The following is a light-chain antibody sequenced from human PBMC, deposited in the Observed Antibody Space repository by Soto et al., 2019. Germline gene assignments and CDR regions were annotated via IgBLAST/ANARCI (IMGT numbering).Light chain of an antibody. CDR2: AAS. V-gene: IGKV1-9*01. J-gene: IGKJ1*01. Sequence: IQLTQSPSSLSASVGARVTVTCRASQGISSYLAWYQQKAGQAPKLLIYAASTLRSGVPSRFSGSGPATDFTLTISSLQPDDFATYYCQQLNIYSPAFGQGTKVDI. CDR1: QGISSY. CDR3: QQLNIYSPA.